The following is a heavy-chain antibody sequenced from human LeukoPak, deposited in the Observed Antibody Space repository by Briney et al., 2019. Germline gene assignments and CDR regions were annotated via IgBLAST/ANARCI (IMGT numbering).Heavy chain of an antibody. CDR1: GFSLSDYY. CDR3: ARTQLVVAASPLDY. V-gene: IGHV3-11*01. J-gene: IGHJ4*02. Sequence: GGSLRLSCAASGFSLSDYYMYWIRQAPGKGLEWISCISSSGTTMYYSDSVKGRFTISRDNAKNSLYLQMNSLRADDTAVYYCARTQLVVAASPLDYWGQGTLVTVSS. D-gene: IGHD2-15*01. CDR2: ISSSGTTM.